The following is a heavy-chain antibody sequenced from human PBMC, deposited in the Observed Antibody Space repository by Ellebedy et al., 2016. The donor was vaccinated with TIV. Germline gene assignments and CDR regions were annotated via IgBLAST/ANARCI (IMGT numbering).Heavy chain of an antibody. CDR2: VHYSGTT. D-gene: IGHD4-11*01. V-gene: IGHV4-59*11. Sequence: SETLSLTCTVSGVSISSQYWSWIRQPPGKGLEWIGYVHYSGTTNYNPSLTSRVTISADTSKNQFSLKLTSVTAADTAVYYCARTFTERLGGLTTHWVLDYWGQGTLVTASS. CDR1: GVSISSQY. CDR3: ARTFTERLGGLTTHWVLDY. J-gene: IGHJ4*02.